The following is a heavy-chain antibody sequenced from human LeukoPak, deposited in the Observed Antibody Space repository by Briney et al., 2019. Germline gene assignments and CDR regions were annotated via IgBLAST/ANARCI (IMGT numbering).Heavy chain of an antibody. Sequence: PGGSLRLSCAASGFTFSSYSMNWVRQAPGKGLEWVSSISSSSSYIYYVDSVEGRFTISRDNAKNSLYLQMNSLRAEDTAEYYCARAKAAAGFEIVKRSVDYGGRGPLVTVS. V-gene: IGHV3-21*01. CDR1: GFTFSSYS. J-gene: IGHJ4*02. CDR2: ISSSSSYI. D-gene: IGHD6-13*01. CDR3: ARAKAAAGFEIVKRSVDY.